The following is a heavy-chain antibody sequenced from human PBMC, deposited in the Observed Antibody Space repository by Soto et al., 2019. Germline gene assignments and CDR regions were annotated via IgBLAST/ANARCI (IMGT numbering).Heavy chain of an antibody. V-gene: IGHV4-39*07. CDR2: IYYTGST. Sequence: SETLSLTCTVSGGSIIGSSFYWGWIRQPPGKGLEWIGSIYYTGSTYHNPSLKSRVTMSVDTSKNQFSLKLTSVTAADTAVYYCARGEDAFFYYGLDVWGQGITVTVS. CDR3: ARGEDAFFYYGLDV. CDR1: GGSIIGSSFY. J-gene: IGHJ6*02.